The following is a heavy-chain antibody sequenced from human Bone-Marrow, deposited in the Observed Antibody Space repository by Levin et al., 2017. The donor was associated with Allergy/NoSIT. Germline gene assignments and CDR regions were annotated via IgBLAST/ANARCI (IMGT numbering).Heavy chain of an antibody. CDR2: IGGTASAT. Sequence: GESLKISCAASGFAFSTYAMSWVRQAPGKGLEWVAAIGGTASATHYADSVKGRFTLPRDNSKDTLYFQMGSLRVEDAALYYCAGGGDGYSWGWTAFDSWVQGSLVTVSS. CDR3: AGGGDGYSWGWTAFDS. CDR1: GFAFSTYA. D-gene: IGHD5-24*01. J-gene: IGHJ4*02. V-gene: IGHV3-23*01.